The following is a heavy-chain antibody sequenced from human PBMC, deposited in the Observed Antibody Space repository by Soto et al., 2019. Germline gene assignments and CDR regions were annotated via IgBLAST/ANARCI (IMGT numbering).Heavy chain of an antibody. V-gene: IGHV4-39*01. CDR2: IYYSGST. J-gene: IGHJ6*02. D-gene: IGHD3-16*02. CDR3: ARVPAMITFGGVIVASGGMDV. Sequence: SETLSLTCTVSGGSISSSSYYWGWIRQPPGKGLEWIGSIYYSGSTYYNPSLKSRVTISVDTSKNQFSLKLSSVTAADTAVYYCARVPAMITFGGVIVASGGMDVWGQGTTVTVSS. CDR1: GGSISSSSYY.